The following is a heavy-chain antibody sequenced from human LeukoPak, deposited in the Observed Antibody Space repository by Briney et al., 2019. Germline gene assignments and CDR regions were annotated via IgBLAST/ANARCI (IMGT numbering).Heavy chain of an antibody. D-gene: IGHD2-21*02. V-gene: IGHV4-39*02. J-gene: IGHJ4*02. CDR2: IYYTGNT. CDR3: ARDLASCAGDCRSDGFDY. Sequence: PSETLSLTCTVSGVSISSSNSYWGWIRQPPGKGLEWIGSIYYTGNTYYNASLKSQVSISIDTSKSQFSLKMNSVTAADTAVYYCARDLASCAGDCRSDGFDYWGQGTLVTVSS. CDR1: GVSISSSNSY.